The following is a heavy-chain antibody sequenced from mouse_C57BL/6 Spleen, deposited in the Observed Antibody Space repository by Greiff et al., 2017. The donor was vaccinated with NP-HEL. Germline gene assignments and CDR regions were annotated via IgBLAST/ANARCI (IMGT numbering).Heavy chain of an antibody. V-gene: IGHV1-53*01. D-gene: IGHD2-4*01. J-gene: IGHJ4*01. CDR1: GYTFTSYW. CDR2: INPSNGGT. Sequence: VQLQQPGTELVKPGASVKLSCKASGYTFTSYWMHWVKQRPGQGLEWIGNINPSNGGTTYNEKFKSKATLTVDKSSSTAYMQLSSLTSEDSAVYYCARSSGYYDASDYAMDYWGQGTSVTVSS. CDR3: ARSSGYYDASDYAMDY.